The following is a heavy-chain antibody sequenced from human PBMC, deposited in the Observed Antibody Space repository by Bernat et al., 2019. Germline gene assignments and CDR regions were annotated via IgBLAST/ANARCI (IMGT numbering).Heavy chain of an antibody. CDR3: AKGHLGYCSSTSCYAPYYVDY. J-gene: IGHJ4*02. D-gene: IGHD2-2*01. V-gene: IGHV3-30*18. CDR1: GFTFSSYG. CDR2: ISYDGSNK. Sequence: QVQLVESGGGVVQPGRSLRLSCAASGFTFSSYGMHWVRQAPGKGLEWVAVISYDGSNKYYADSVKGRFTISRDNSKNTLYLQMNSLRAEDTAVYYCAKGHLGYCSSTSCYAPYYVDYWGQGTLVTVSS.